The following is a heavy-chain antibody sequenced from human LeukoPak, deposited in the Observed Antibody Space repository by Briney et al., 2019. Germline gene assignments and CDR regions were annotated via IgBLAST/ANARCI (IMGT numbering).Heavy chain of an antibody. CDR2: ISGSGGST. Sequence: PGGSLRLSCAASGFTFSSYSMNWVRQAPGKGLEWVSAISGSGGSTYYADSVKGRFTISRDNSKNTLYLQMNSLRAEDTAVYYCAKAGYSSSWYGASGDYFDYWGQGTLVTVSS. V-gene: IGHV3-23*01. J-gene: IGHJ4*02. CDR3: AKAGYSSSWYGASGDYFDY. D-gene: IGHD6-13*01. CDR1: GFTFSSYS.